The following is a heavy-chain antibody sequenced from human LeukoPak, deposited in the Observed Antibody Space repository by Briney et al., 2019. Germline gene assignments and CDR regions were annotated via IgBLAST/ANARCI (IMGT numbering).Heavy chain of an antibody. V-gene: IGHV3-74*01. Sequence: GGSLRLSCAASGFAISDYWMHWVRQAPGKGLVWVSRSNSDGSSISYADSVKGRFTISRDIAKNTLYLQMNSLRDEDTGVYYCARDWSFDYWGQGTLVTVSS. D-gene: IGHD2-8*02. CDR1: GFAISDYW. CDR3: ARDWSFDY. CDR2: SNSDGSSI. J-gene: IGHJ4*02.